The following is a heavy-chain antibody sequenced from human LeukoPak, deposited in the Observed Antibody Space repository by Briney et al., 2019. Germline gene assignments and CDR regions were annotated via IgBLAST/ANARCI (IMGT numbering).Heavy chain of an antibody. V-gene: IGHV1-18*01. Sequence: ASVKVSCKASGYTFTSYGISWVRQAPGQGLEWMGWISAYNGNTNYAQKLQGRVTMTTDTSTSTAYMELRSLRSDDTAVYYCARNFSRWAAAGTWVDYWGQGTLVTVSS. CDR3: ARNFSRWAAAGTWVDY. D-gene: IGHD6-13*01. CDR2: ISAYNGNT. CDR1: GYTFTSYG. J-gene: IGHJ4*02.